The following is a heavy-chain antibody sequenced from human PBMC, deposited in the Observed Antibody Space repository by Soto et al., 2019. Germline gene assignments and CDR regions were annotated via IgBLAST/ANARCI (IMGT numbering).Heavy chain of an antibody. V-gene: IGHV4-59*01. Sequence: ASETLSLTCTVSGGSISSYYWSWIRQPPGKGLEWIGHIYDSGTANYNPSLKSRVTISVDTSKNQFSLNLSSVTAADTAMYYCAREGWISSSWYENWFDPWGQGTLVTVS. CDR3: AREGWISSSWYENWFDP. CDR1: GGSISSYY. CDR2: IYDSGTA. D-gene: IGHD6-13*01. J-gene: IGHJ5*02.